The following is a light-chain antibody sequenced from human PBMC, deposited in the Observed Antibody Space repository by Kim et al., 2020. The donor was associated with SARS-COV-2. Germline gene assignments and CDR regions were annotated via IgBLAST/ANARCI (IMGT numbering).Light chain of an antibody. CDR3: CSYAGSSTFVV. CDR1: SSDVGNYNL. V-gene: IGLV2-23*02. CDR2: EVS. J-gene: IGLJ2*01. Sequence: ITIPCTGTSSDVGNYNLVSWYQQYPGKAPKLMIYEVSKRPSGVSNRFSGSKSGNTASLKISGLQAEDEADYYCCSYAGSSTFVVFGGGTQLTVL.